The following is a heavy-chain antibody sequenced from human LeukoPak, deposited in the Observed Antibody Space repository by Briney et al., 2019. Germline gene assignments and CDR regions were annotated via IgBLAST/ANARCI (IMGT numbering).Heavy chain of an antibody. Sequence: PGESLKISCKGSGYSFASYWIGWVRQMPGKGLEWMGIIYPGDSDTRYSPSFQGQVTISADKSISTAYLQWSSLKASDTAMYYCARRRLAAAGSTYFDYWGQGTLVTVSS. V-gene: IGHV5-51*01. CDR2: IYPGDSDT. J-gene: IGHJ4*02. D-gene: IGHD6-13*01. CDR1: GYSFASYW. CDR3: ARRRLAAAGSTYFDY.